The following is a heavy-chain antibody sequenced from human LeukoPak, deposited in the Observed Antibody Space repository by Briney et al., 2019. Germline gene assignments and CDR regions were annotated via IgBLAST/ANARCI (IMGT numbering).Heavy chain of an antibody. CDR3: ARALSVSYYYYYMDV. J-gene: IGHJ6*03. V-gene: IGHV4-59*01. CDR2: IYYSGST. Sequence: PSETLSLTCTVSGGSIYSYYWSWIRQPPGKGLEWIGYIYYSGSTNYNPSLKSRVTISVDTSKNQFSLKLSSVTAADTAVYYCARALSVSYYYYYMDVWGKGTTVTVSS. D-gene: IGHD2/OR15-2a*01. CDR1: GGSIYSYY.